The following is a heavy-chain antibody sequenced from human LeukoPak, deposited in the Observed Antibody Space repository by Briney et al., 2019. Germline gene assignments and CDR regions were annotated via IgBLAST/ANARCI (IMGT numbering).Heavy chain of an antibody. D-gene: IGHD2/OR15-2a*01. J-gene: IGHJ4*02. Sequence: SQTLSLTCTVSGGSISSGGYYWRWIRQPPGKGLEWIGYIYHSGSTYYNPSLKSRVTISVDRSKNQFSLKLSSVTAADTAVYYCARSTLDYWGQGTLVTVSS. CDR3: ARSTLDY. V-gene: IGHV4-30-2*01. CDR2: IYHSGST. CDR1: GGSISSGGYY.